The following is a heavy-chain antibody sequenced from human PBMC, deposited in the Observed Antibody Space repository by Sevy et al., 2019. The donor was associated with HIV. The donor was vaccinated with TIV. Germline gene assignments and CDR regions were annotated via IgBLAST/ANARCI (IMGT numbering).Heavy chain of an antibody. CDR1: GGSFSGYY. CDR3: ASEYGAGDYYLDY. D-gene: IGHD7-27*01. CDR2: INHSGST. Sequence: SETLSLTCAVYGGSFSGYYWSWIRQPPGKGLEWIGEINHSGSTNYNPTLKSRITISVDTSKNQFSLKLSSVTAADTAVYYCASEYGAGDYYLDYWGQGTLVTVSS. V-gene: IGHV4-34*01. J-gene: IGHJ4*02.